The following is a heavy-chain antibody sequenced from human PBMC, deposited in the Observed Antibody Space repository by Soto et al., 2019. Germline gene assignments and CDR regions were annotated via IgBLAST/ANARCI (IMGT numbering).Heavy chain of an antibody. CDR1: GYSFATYC. CDR3: ATGGYCTTTSCYNFFDY. Sequence: PGESLKISCKGSGYSFATYCIGWVRQMPGKGLEWMGIIYPGDSDTRYSPSFQGQVTISADKSINTAYLQWSSLKASDTAMYYCATGGYCTTTSCYNFFDYWGQGALVTVSS. V-gene: IGHV5-51*01. J-gene: IGHJ4*02. CDR2: IYPGDSDT. D-gene: IGHD2-2*02.